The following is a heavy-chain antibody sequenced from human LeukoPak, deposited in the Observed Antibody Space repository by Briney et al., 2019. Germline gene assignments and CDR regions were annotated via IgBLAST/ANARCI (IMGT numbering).Heavy chain of an antibody. Sequence: SETLSLTCAVYGGSFSGYYWSLLRQPPGKGLEWIGEINHSGSTNYNPSLKSRVTISVDTSKNQFSLKLSSVTAADTDVYYCARGVHYYGSGSYSENWFDPWGQGTLVTVSS. CDR2: INHSGST. V-gene: IGHV4-34*01. D-gene: IGHD3-10*01. CDR1: GGSFSGYY. J-gene: IGHJ5*02. CDR3: ARGVHYYGSGSYSENWFDP.